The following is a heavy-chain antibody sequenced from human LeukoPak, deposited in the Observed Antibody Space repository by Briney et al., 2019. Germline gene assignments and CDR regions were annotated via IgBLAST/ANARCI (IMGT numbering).Heavy chain of an antibody. J-gene: IGHJ4*02. CDR2: IYYSGST. V-gene: IGHV4-31*03. CDR1: GVSISSGGYY. D-gene: IGHD6-13*01. CDR3: ARLGGLAAAGVRYFDY. Sequence: SETLSLTCTVSGVSISSGGYYWSWIRQHPGKGLEWIGYIYYSGSTYYNPSLKSRVTISVDTSKNQFSLKLSSVTAADTAVYYCARLGGLAAAGVRYFDYWGQGNLVTVSS.